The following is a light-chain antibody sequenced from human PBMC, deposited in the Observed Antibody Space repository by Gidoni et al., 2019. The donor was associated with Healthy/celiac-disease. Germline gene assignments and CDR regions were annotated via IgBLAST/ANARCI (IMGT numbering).Light chain of an antibody. Sequence: DIQMTQSPSSLSASVGDSVTITCRASQSISSYLNWYQQKPGKAPKLLIYAASSLQSGVPSRFSGSGSGTDFTLTISSLQPEDFATYYCQQSDSTPPTFGGGTKVEIK. CDR2: AAS. CDR3: QQSDSTPPT. CDR1: QSISSY. V-gene: IGKV1-39*01. J-gene: IGKJ4*01.